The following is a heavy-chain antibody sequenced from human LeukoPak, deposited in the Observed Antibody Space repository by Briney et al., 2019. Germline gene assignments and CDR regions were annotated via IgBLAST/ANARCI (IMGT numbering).Heavy chain of an antibody. CDR2: ISAYNGIT. D-gene: IGHD3-22*01. V-gene: IGHV1-18*01. CDR3: ARDPPYDSSGYYFIS. Sequence: ASVKDSCQASGYTFTSYGISWVRQAPGQGLAWMGWISAYNGITNYAQKLQGRVTMTTDTSTSTAYMELRRLRSDDTAVYYCARDPPYDSSGYYFISWGQGTLVTVSS. J-gene: IGHJ4*02. CDR1: GYTFTSYG.